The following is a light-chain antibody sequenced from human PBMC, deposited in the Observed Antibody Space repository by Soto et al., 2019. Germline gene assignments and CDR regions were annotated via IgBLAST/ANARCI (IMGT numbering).Light chain of an antibody. CDR1: QSISTW. CDR2: DAS. CDR3: QQFHSYSWT. Sequence: DIQMTQSPSTLSASVGDRVTITCRASQSISTWLAWYQQKPGKAPKLLIYDASSLQSGVPSRFSGSGSGTEFTLTISSLQPDDFATYYCQQFHSYSWTFVQGTKVEIK. J-gene: IGKJ1*01. V-gene: IGKV1-5*01.